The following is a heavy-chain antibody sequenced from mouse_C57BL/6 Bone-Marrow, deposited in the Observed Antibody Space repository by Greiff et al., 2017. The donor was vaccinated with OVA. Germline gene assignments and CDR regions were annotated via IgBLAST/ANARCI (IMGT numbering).Heavy chain of an antibody. CDR2: IYPGDGDT. Sequence: VMLVESGPELVKPGASVKISCKASGYAFSSSWMNWVKQRPGKGLEWIGRIYPGDGDTNYNGKFKGKATLTADKSSSTAYLQLSSLTSEDSAVYFCARKERLLAWFAYWGQGTLVTVSA. CDR3: ARKERLLAWFAY. V-gene: IGHV1-82*01. D-gene: IGHD2-3*01. CDR1: GYAFSSSW. J-gene: IGHJ3*01.